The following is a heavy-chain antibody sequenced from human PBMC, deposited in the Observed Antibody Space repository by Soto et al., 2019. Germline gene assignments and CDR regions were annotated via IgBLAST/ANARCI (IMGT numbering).Heavy chain of an antibody. CDR3: AGGNCSGGSCYYRPDAFDI. Sequence: GGSLRLSCAASGFTFSSYSMNWVRQAPGKGLEWVSSISSSSSYIYYADSVKGRFTISRDNAKNSLYLQMNSLRAEDTAVYYCAGGNCSGGSCYYRPDAFDIWGQGTMVTVSS. D-gene: IGHD2-15*01. CDR1: GFTFSSYS. V-gene: IGHV3-21*01. J-gene: IGHJ3*02. CDR2: ISSSSSYI.